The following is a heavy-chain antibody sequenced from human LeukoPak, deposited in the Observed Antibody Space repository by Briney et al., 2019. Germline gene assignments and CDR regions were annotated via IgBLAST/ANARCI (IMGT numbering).Heavy chain of an antibody. J-gene: IGHJ4*02. V-gene: IGHV4-34*01. CDR1: GGSFSGYY. CDR2: INHSGST. Sequence: NASETLSLTCAVYGGSFSGYYWSWIRQPPGKGLEWIGEINHSGSTNYNPSLKSRVTISVDTSKNQFPLKLSSVTAADTAVYYCARETSGWYVYYFDYWGQGTLVTVSS. CDR3: ARETSGWYVYYFDY. D-gene: IGHD6-19*01.